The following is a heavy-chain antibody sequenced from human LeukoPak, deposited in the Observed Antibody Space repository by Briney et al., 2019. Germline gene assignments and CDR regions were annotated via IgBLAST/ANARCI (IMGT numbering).Heavy chain of an antibody. CDR2: IYYTGST. J-gene: IGHJ4*02. Sequence: PSETLSLTCTVSGDSIINSYYYWGWIRQSPEKGLEWIATIYYTGSTNYNPSLKSRVTMSVDTSKNQFSLKLTSVTAADTAVYYCARWYTSGWYDYWGQGTLVTVSS. D-gene: IGHD6-19*01. CDR3: ARWYTSGWYDY. V-gene: IGHV4-39*07. CDR1: GDSIINSYYY.